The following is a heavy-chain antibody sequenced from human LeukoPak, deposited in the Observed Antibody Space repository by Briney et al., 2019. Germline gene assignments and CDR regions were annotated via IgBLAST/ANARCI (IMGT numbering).Heavy chain of an antibody. CDR3: ARGPRYSSGWYVY. D-gene: IGHD6-19*01. J-gene: IGHJ4*02. V-gene: IGHV1-8*03. CDR1: GYTFIIYD. CDR2: MNPNSGNT. Sequence: ASVKVSCKASGYTFIIYDINWVRQATGQGLEWMGWMNPNSGNTGYAQKFQGRVTLTRNTSTSTAYMELSSLRSDDTAVYYCARGPRYSSGWYVYWGQGTLVTVSS.